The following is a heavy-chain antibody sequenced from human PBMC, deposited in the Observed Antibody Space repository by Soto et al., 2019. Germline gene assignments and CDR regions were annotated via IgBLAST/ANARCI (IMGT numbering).Heavy chain of an antibody. CDR2: ISGSGTST. CDR3: AKDYLRYSSSSFDY. CDR1: GFTFGSYA. J-gene: IGHJ4*02. V-gene: IGHV3-23*01. Sequence: ESGGGLVQPGGSLRLSCAASGFTFGSYAMSWVRQAPGKGLEWVSTISGSGTSTDSADSVKGRFTISRDNSKNTLYLQMNNLRAEDTAVYYCAKDYLRYSSSSFDYWGQGTLVTVSS. D-gene: IGHD6-6*01.